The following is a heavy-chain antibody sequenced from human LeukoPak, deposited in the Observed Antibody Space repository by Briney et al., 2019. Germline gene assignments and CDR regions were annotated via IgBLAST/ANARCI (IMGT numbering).Heavy chain of an antibody. CDR3: AREQYLAYDVFGF. CDR2: GHFSGTT. J-gene: IGHJ3*01. V-gene: IGHV4-59*01. D-gene: IGHD4-11*01. Sequence: SSETLSLTCTVSGVSITGYYWSWIRQPPGRGLEWIGYGHFSGTTSFNTSLKSRVTISVDTSKNQFSLRLSSVTAADTAVYYCAREQYLAYDVFGFWGQGTMVTVSS. CDR1: GVSITGYY.